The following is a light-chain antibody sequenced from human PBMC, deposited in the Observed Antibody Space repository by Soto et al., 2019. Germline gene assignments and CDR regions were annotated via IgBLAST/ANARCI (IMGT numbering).Light chain of an antibody. J-gene: IGKJ1*01. CDR1: QAIRTA. CDR2: AAS. CDR3: LLDFRYFWA. V-gene: IGKV1-6*01. Sequence: AIQLTQSPSSLSASVGDRVTITCRASQAIRTALGWYQQKPGKVPKLLIYAASTLQSGVPSRFSGSGSGTDFTLTIGSLQPEDFATYYCLLDFRYFWAFGQGTKV.